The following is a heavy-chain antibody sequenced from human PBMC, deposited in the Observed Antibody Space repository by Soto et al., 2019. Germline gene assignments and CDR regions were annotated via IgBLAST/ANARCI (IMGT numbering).Heavy chain of an antibody. CDR2: ISSSGSTI. V-gene: IGHV3-48*03. J-gene: IGHJ4*02. D-gene: IGHD6-19*01. CDR1: GFTFSSYE. Sequence: PGGSLRLSCAASGFTFSSYEMNWVRQAPGKGLEWVSYISSSGSTIYYADSVKGRFTISRDNAKNSLYLQMNSLRAEDTAVYYCARVDSSGWNYFDYWGQGTLVTVSS. CDR3: ARVDSSGWNYFDY.